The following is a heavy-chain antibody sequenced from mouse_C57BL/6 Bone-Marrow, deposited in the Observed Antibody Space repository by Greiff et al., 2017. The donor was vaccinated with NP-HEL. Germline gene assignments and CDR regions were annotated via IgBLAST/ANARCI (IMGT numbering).Heavy chain of an antibody. V-gene: IGHV10-3*01. CDR2: IRSKSSNYAT. CDR1: GFTFNTYA. Sequence: EVQVVESGGGLVQPKGSMKLSCAASGFTFNTYAMHWVRQAPGKGLEWVARIRSKSSNYATYYADSVKDRFTISRDDSQSMLYLQMNNLRTEDTAMYYCVRARAQGYYDFFYAMDYWGQGTSVTVSS. J-gene: IGHJ4*01. CDR3: VRARAQGYYDFFYAMDY. D-gene: IGHD2-4*01.